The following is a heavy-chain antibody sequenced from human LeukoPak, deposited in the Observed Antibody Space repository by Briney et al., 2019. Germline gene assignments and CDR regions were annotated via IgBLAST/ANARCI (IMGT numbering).Heavy chain of an antibody. D-gene: IGHD1-26*01. CDR1: GGSFSGYY. CDR3: ARLPVGNVAFDY. V-gene: IGHV4-34*01. CDR2: INHSGST. J-gene: IGHJ4*02. Sequence: KPSETLSLTCAVYGGSFSGYYWSWIRQPPGKGLEWIGEINHSGSTNYNPSLKSRVTISLDTSEKQFSLKLTSVTAADTAVYYCARLPVGNVAFDYWGQGTLVTVSS.